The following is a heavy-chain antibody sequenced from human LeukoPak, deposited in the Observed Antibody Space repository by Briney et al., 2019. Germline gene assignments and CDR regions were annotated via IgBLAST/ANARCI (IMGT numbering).Heavy chain of an antibody. CDR1: GYTFTDYY. D-gene: IGHD3-22*01. Sequence: ASVKVSCKASGYTFTDYYVHWVRQAPGQGLEWMGCIDLDSGGTKYAQKFQGRVAMTTDTSISTANMDLSRLSSDDTAVYHCAREYYDSSGTKYAFDIWGQGTMVTVSS. J-gene: IGHJ3*02. V-gene: IGHV1-2*02. CDR2: IDLDSGGT. CDR3: AREYYDSSGTKYAFDI.